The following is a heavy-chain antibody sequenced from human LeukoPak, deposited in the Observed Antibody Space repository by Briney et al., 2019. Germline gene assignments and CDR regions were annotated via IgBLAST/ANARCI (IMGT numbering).Heavy chain of an antibody. J-gene: IGHJ4*02. CDR3: ARDTVGGLENYFDY. D-gene: IGHD3-16*01. Sequence: ASVTVSFKASGYTFTSYGISWVRQAPGQGLEWMGWISAYNGNTNYAQKLQGRVTMTTDTSTSTAYMELRSLRSDDTAVYYCARDTVGGLENYFDYWGQGTLVTVSS. V-gene: IGHV1-18*01. CDR2: ISAYNGNT. CDR1: GYTFTSYG.